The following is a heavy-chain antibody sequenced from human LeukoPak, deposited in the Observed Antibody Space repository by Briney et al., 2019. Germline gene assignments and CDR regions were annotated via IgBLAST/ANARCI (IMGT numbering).Heavy chain of an antibody. CDR3: ARGLYWELLPAY. D-gene: IGHD1-26*01. CDR2: INHSGST. CDR1: GGSFSGYY. Sequence: SETLSLTCAVYGGSFSGYYRSWIRQPPGKGLEWIGEINHSGSTNYNPSLKSRVTISVDTSKNQFSLKLSSVTAADTAVYYCARGLYWELLPAYWGQGTLVTVSS. J-gene: IGHJ4*02. V-gene: IGHV4-34*01.